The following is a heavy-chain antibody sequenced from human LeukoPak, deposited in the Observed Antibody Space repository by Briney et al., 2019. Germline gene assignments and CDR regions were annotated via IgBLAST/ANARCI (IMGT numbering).Heavy chain of an antibody. Sequence: TGVSLGLFCTSSGFIFSTNWMHWVRQTPGKGVVGDSRKNSDGNTTDYGDFMKGRFTKCRDNAKNKLFLQINSLGVEDTAVYYCLPTMSWPDSWGQGTLVIVSS. CDR1: GFIFSTNW. J-gene: IGHJ4*02. CDR2: KNSDGNTT. CDR3: LPTMSWPDS. D-gene: IGHD6-13*01. V-gene: IGHV3-74*01.